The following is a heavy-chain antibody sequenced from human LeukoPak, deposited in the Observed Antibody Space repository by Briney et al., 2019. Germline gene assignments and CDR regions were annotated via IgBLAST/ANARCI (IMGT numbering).Heavy chain of an antibody. D-gene: IGHD3-22*01. CDR1: GGSINSYY. J-gene: IGHJ3*02. CDR3: ARNSYYDNSGEGAFDI. Sequence: SETPSLTCTVSGGSINSYYWSWIRQPPGRGLEWIGYIYQSGSASYNPSLQSRVTISIDKSKNQFSLNLNSVTAADTAVYYCARNSYYDNSGEGAFDIWGQGTMVTVSS. V-gene: IGHV4-59*12. CDR2: IYQSGSA.